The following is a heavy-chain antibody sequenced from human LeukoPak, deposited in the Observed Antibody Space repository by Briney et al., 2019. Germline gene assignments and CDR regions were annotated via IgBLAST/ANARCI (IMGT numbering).Heavy chain of an antibody. V-gene: IGHV1-24*01. J-gene: IGHJ6*03. Sequence: ASVKVSCKVSGYTLTELSMHWVRQAPGKGLEWMGGFDPEDGETIYAQKFQGRVTMTEDTSTDTAYMELSSLRSEDTAVYYCATGGYDFWSGYPKKYYYYYYMDVWGKGTTVTVSS. CDR2: FDPEDGET. CDR3: ATGGYDFWSGYPKKYYYYYYMDV. D-gene: IGHD3-3*01. CDR1: GYTLTELS.